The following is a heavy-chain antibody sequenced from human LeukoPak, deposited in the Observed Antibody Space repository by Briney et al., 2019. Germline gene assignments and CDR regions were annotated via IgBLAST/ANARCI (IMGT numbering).Heavy chain of an antibody. CDR1: GGSFSGYY. V-gene: IGHV4-34*01. J-gene: IGHJ4*02. Sequence: KTSETLSLTCAVHGGSFSGYYWSWIRQPPGKGLEWIGEINHSGSTNYNPSLKSRVTISVDTSKNQFSLKLSSVTAADTAVYYCASGYGSLDYWGQGTLVTVSS. D-gene: IGHD4-17*01. CDR3: ASGYGSLDY. CDR2: INHSGST.